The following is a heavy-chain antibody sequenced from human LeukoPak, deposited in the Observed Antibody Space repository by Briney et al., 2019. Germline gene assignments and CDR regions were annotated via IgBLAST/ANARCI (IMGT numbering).Heavy chain of an antibody. D-gene: IGHD5-18*01. Sequence: SETLSLTCTVSGYSITTNYYWAWIRQSPGTGLEWIGSVYHNGETYYNPSLKSRVIISVDTSKNQLSLKLSSVTAADTAVYYCARVKLSHGYSYGYNPYYFDYWGQGTLVTVSS. J-gene: IGHJ4*02. CDR3: ARVKLSHGYSYGYNPYYFDY. V-gene: IGHV4-38-2*02. CDR1: GYSITTNYY. CDR2: VYHNGET.